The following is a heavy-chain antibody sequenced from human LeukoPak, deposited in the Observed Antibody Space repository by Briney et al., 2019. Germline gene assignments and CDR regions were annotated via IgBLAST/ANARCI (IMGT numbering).Heavy chain of an antibody. Sequence: PSETLSLTCTVSGGSISSYYWSWIRQPPGKGLERIGYMYYSGSTNYNPSLKSRVTISVDTSKNQFSLKLSSVTAADTAVYYCARLRRAGWLEYYFDYWGQGTLVTVSS. CDR2: MYYSGST. CDR1: GGSISSYY. J-gene: IGHJ4*02. D-gene: IGHD6-19*01. CDR3: ARLRRAGWLEYYFDY. V-gene: IGHV4-59*01.